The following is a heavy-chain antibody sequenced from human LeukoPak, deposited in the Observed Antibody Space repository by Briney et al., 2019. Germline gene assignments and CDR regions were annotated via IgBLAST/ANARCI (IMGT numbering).Heavy chain of an antibody. V-gene: IGHV4-30-4*01. D-gene: IGHD3-10*01. CDR3: ARVNYGSATKEDY. CDR1: GGSISSGDYY. J-gene: IGHJ4*02. CDR2: IYYSGST. Sequence: SETLSLTCTVSGGSISSGDYYWSWIRQPPGKGLEWIGYIYYSGSTYYNPSLKSRVTISVDTSKNQFSLKLSSVTAADTAVYYCARVNYGSATKEDYWGQGTLVTVSS.